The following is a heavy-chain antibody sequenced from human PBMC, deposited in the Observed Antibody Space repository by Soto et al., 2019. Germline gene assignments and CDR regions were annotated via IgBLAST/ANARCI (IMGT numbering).Heavy chain of an antibody. CDR1: GFSLSTSGVG. CDR2: IYWNDDK. J-gene: IGHJ4*02. Sequence: SGPTLVNPTQTLTLTRTFSGFSLSTSGVGVGWIRQPPGKALEWLALIYWNDDKRYSPSLKSRLTITKDTSKNQVVLTMTNMDPVDTATYYCARPGIAAAVDYWGKGTLVTVSS. CDR3: ARPGIAAAVDY. V-gene: IGHV2-5*01. D-gene: IGHD6-13*01.